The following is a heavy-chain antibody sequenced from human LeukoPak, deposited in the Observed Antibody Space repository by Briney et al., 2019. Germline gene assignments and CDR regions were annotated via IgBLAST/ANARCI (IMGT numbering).Heavy chain of an antibody. CDR1: GFTFSSYE. CDR3: ARDRTIMVQDV. D-gene: IGHD3-10*01. Sequence: GGSLRLSCAASGFTFSSYEMXXVRXAPGXXXXWVSYISSGGYTIYYADSVKGRFTISRDNAKNSLFLQMNSLRAEDTAVYYCARDRTIMVQDVWGKGTTVTVSS. CDR2: ISSGGYTI. J-gene: IGHJ6*04. V-gene: IGHV3-48*03.